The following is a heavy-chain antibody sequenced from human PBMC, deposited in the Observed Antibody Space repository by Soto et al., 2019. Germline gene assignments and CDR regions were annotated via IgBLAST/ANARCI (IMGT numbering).Heavy chain of an antibody. CDR1: GCSVSSGGHY. CDR3: ASGSSASAYIDS. Sequence: SETLSLTCTFSGCSVSSGGHYCSWIRQPPGKGLEWIAYVYNGGATDCNPSLESRVTISVDTSKNQFSLKLSSVTAADTAIYYCASGSSASAYIDSWGQGTLVTVSS. CDR2: VYNGGAT. J-gene: IGHJ4*02. V-gene: IGHV4-61*08. D-gene: IGHD6-13*01.